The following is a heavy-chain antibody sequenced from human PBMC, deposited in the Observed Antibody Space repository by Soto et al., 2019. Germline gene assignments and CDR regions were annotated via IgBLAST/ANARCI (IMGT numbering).Heavy chain of an antibody. CDR1: GFTISIYA. D-gene: IGHD6-13*01. J-gene: IGHJ6*02. V-gene: IGHV3-30-3*01. CDR2: ILYDGSNK. CDR3: ARDKSSSWSGGMDV. Sequence: QVQLVESGGGVVQPGRSMRLSCAASGFTISIYAMPWVRQAPGKGLERVAVILYDGSNKYYADSVKGRFTIARDNSKNTLYLQMKSLRAEDTAVYYCARDKSSSWSGGMDVWGQGTTVTVSS.